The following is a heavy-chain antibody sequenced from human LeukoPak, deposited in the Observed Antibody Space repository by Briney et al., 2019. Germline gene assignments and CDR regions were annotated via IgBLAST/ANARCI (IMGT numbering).Heavy chain of an antibody. CDR2: IYTSGST. J-gene: IGHJ4*02. CDR3: ARDGGSYLREYYFDY. Sequence: SQTLSLTCTVSGGSISSGSYYWSWIRQPAGKGLEWIGRIYTSGSTNYNPSLKSRVTISVDTSKNQFSLKLSSVTAADTAVYYCARDGGSYLREYYFDYWGQGTLVTVSS. CDR1: GGSISSGSYY. V-gene: IGHV4-61*02. D-gene: IGHD1-26*01.